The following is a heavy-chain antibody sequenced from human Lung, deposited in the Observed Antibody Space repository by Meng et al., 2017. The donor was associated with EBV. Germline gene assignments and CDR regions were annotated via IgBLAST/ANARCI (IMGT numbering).Heavy chain of an antibody. CDR3: ARSTFDY. CDR1: GGSISSGGYS. V-gene: IGHV4-30-2*01. D-gene: IGHD1-26*01. CDR2: IYHSGST. J-gene: IGHJ4*02. Sequence: RQRRESGSGLVKPSSTVSPPRAVSGGSISSGGYSWSWIRQPPGKGLEWIGYIYHSGSTYYTPSLKSRVTISVDRSKSQFSLELSSVTAADTAVYYCARSTFDYWGQGTLVTVSS.